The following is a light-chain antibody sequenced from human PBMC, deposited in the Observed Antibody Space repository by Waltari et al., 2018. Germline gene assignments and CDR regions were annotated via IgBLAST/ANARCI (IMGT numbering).Light chain of an antibody. J-gene: IGKJ4*01. Sequence: DIQMTQSPSSLSASVGEKVTITCRASQRYSEYLNWYQQKPGKAPKLLIYGASSLQSGVPSRFSGSRSGTDFTLSITSLQPEDSATYYCQQSYTFGGGTKVEIK. V-gene: IGKV1-39*01. CDR2: GAS. CDR1: QRYSEY. CDR3: QQSYT.